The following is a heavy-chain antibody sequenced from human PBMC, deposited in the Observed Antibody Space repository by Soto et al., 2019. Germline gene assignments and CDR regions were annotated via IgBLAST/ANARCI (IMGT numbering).Heavy chain of an antibody. D-gene: IGHD1-26*01. CDR1: GYTFTSYG. Sequence: ASVKVSCKASGYTFTSYGISWVRQAPGQGLEWMGWISAYNGNTNYAQKLQGRVTMTTDTSTSTAYMELRSLRSDDTAVYYCARVARIVGASPFDYWGQGTLVTVSS. CDR3: ARVARIVGASPFDY. J-gene: IGHJ4*02. CDR2: ISAYNGNT. V-gene: IGHV1-18*04.